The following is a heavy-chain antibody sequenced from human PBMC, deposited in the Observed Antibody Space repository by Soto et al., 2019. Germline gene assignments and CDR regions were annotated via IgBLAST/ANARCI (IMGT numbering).Heavy chain of an antibody. CDR2: IRSKAYGGTT. Sequence: GGSLRLSCTASGFTFGDYAMSWFRQAPGKGLEWVGFIRSKAYGGTTEYAASVKGRFTVSRDDSRNSLYLQMNSLKTEDTAVYYCARSSGSYPLFDYWGQGTLVTVSS. CDR3: ARSSGSYPLFDY. J-gene: IGHJ4*02. D-gene: IGHD1-26*01. CDR1: GFTFGDYA. V-gene: IGHV3-49*03.